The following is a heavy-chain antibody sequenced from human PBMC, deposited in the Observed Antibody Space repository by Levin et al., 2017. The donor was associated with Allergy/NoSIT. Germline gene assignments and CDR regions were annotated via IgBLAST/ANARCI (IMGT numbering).Heavy chain of an antibody. CDR3: TTAEAAGN. J-gene: IGHJ4*02. CDR2: IKSKSDGGTI. V-gene: IGHV3-15*01. D-gene: IGHD6-13*01. CDR1: GFTVNNAW. Sequence: SGGSLRLSCVVSGFTVNNAWMNWIRQAPGKGLEWVGRIKSKSDGGTIDYAAPVKGRFIISRDDSKNTLYLQMNSLKTEDTALYYCTTAEAAGNWGQGTRVTVSS.